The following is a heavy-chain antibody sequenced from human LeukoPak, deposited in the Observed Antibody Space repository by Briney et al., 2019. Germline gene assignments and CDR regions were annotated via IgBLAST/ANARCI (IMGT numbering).Heavy chain of an antibody. D-gene: IGHD3-10*01. J-gene: IGHJ4*02. V-gene: IGHV3-7*01. CDR3: AKPAGTGSVDS. Sequence: GGSLRLSCAASGFTFSIYWMSWVRQAPGKGLEWVANINQGGSETYYVDSVMGRFTISRDNTKNSLFLEMNSLRADDTAVYYCAKPAGTGSVDSWGQGILVTVSS. CDR1: GFTFSIYW. CDR2: INQGGSET.